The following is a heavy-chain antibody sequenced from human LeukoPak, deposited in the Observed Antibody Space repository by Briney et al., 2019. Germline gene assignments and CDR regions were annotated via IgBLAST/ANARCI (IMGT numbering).Heavy chain of an antibody. CDR3: ARDPDYYGSGSYSTYNWFDP. D-gene: IGHD3-10*01. CDR1: GYSTSSGYY. CDR2: IYHSGST. J-gene: IGHJ5*02. V-gene: IGHV4-38-2*02. Sequence: PSGTLSLTCTVSGYSTSSGYYWGWIRQPPGKGLEWMGRIYHSGSTYYNPSLRSRVTISVDTSKNQFSLKLSSVTAADTAVYYCARDPDYYGSGSYSTYNWFDPWGQGTLVTVSS.